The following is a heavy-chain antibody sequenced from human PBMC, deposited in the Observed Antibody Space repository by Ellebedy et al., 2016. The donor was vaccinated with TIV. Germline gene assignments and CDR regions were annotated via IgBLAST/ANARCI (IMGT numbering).Heavy chain of an antibody. D-gene: IGHD2-2*01. V-gene: IGHV3-23*01. J-gene: IGHJ6*02. CDR3: ARAGGIVVVPAPMDV. CDR1: GFTLSSYV. CDR2: ISSDGADI. Sequence: GESLKISCAASGFTLSSYVMSWVRQAPGKRLERVAAISSDGADIYYADSVKGRFTISRDTSKNTLYLHMNSLRVEDTAVYYCARAGGIVVVPAPMDVWGQGTTVTVSS.